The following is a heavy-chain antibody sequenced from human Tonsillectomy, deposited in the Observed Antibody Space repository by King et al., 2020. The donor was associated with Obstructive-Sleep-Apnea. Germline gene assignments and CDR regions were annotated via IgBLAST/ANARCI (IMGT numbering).Heavy chain of an antibody. CDR2: ISSSGGST. J-gene: IGHJ4*02. Sequence: VQLVESGGGLVQPGGSLRLSCAASGFTFSSYAMSWVRQAPGKGLEWVSAISSSGGSTYYADSVKGRFTISRDNSKNTLYLQMNSLRAEDTAVYYCAKDREGRAVDGTCCDDWGQGTLVTVSS. D-gene: IGHD6-19*01. CDR1: GFTFSSYA. CDR3: AKDREGRAVDGTCCDD. V-gene: IGHV3-23*04.